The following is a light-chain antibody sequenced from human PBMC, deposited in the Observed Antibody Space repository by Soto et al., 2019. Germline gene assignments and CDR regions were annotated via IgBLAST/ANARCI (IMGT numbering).Light chain of an antibody. CDR2: GAS. V-gene: IGKV3-20*01. J-gene: IGKJ3*01. Sequence: ETVLTQSPGTLSLSPGERATLSCRASQSVSSRSLAWYQQKPGQAPRLLIYGASSRATGIPDRFSGSGSGTDFTLTISRLEPEDFAVYYCQQYERGFTFGPGTKVYI. CDR3: QQYERGFT. CDR1: QSVSSRS.